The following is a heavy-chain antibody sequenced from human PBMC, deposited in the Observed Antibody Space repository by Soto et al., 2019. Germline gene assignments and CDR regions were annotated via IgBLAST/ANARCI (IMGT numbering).Heavy chain of an antibody. CDR1: GFSFRSYA. D-gene: IGHD5-12*01. V-gene: IGHV3-30*04. CDR2: ISDDGSNK. Sequence: QVQLVESGGGVVQHGRSLRLSCAASGFSFRSYAMHWVRQAPGKGLEWVAVISDDGSNKYSADSVKGRFTISRDNSKNTLYLQMSSMRVEDTAVYYCARGGWLPTRWYFDYWGQGSLVTVSP. CDR3: ARGGWLPTRWYFDY. J-gene: IGHJ4*02.